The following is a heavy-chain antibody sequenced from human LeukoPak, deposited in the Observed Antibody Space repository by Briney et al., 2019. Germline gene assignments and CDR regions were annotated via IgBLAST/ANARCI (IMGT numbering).Heavy chain of an antibody. V-gene: IGHV1-8*01. CDR1: GYTFTSYD. D-gene: IGHD4-17*01. CDR2: MNPNSGNT. J-gene: IGHJ4*02. CDR3: ARDLFQDATYMTTVVDYFDY. Sequence: GASVKVSCKASGYTFTSYDINWVRQATGQGLEWMGWMNPNSGNTGYAQKFQGRVTITADKSTRTAYMELSSLRSEDTAVYYCARDLFQDATYMTTVVDYFDYWGQGTLVTVSS.